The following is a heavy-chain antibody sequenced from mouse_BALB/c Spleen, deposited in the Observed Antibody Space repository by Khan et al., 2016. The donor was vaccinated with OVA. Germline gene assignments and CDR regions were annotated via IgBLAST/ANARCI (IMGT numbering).Heavy chain of an antibody. Sequence: QVQLQQSGAELVNPGASVNLSCKASGYTLTSYWMHWVKQRLGQGLEWIGEINPSNGRTNYNEKFKSKATLTVDKSSSTAYMQLSSPTSEDSAVYYCARLLINFDYWGQGTTLTVSS. J-gene: IGHJ2*01. CDR1: GYTLTSYW. D-gene: IGHD2-1*01. CDR3: ARLLINFDY. CDR2: INPSNGRT. V-gene: IGHV1S81*02.